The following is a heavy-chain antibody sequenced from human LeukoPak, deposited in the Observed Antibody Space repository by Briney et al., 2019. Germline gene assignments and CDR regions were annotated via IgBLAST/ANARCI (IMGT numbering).Heavy chain of an antibody. CDR2: ISAYNGNT. J-gene: IGHJ4*02. CDR1: GYTFTSYG. Sequence: AASVKVSCKASGYTFTSYGISWVRQAPGQGLEWMGWISAYNGNTNYAQKLQGRVTMTTDTSTSTAYMELRSLRSDDTAVYYCARVNRGTGYSYGQGIDHWGQGTLVTVSS. V-gene: IGHV1-18*01. CDR3: ARVNRGTGYSYGQGIDH. D-gene: IGHD5-18*01.